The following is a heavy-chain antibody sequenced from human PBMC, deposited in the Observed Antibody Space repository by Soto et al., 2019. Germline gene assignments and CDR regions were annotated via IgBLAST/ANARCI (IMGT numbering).Heavy chain of an antibody. CDR1: GGSITNSY. Sequence: PSETLSLTCSVSGGSITNSYWSWIRQPAGKGLEWIGRIYSSGSTNYNPSLKSRVTMSVDTSKNQFSLKLTSVTAADTAIYYCAKDLGNSYFDYWGQGTLVTVS. CDR3: AKDLGNSYFDY. J-gene: IGHJ4*02. CDR2: IYSSGST. D-gene: IGHD3-16*01. V-gene: IGHV4-4*07.